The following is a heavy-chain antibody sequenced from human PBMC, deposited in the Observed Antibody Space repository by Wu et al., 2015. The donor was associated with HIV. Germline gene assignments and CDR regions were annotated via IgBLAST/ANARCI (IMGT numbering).Heavy chain of an antibody. V-gene: IGHV1-2*02. CDR3: AGYGSGYNWFYY. CDR2: IIPSSGDT. CDR1: GYSFSAYY. Sequence: QGHLVQSGPEVKSPGASVKVSCKASGYSFSAYYMHWVRQAPGQGLEYLGWIIPSSGDTRYAQNFQGRVTMTRDTSINTAYMELNRVKSDDTAVYYCAGYGSGYNWFYYWGQGTLVTVSS. D-gene: IGHD5-12*01. J-gene: IGHJ4*02.